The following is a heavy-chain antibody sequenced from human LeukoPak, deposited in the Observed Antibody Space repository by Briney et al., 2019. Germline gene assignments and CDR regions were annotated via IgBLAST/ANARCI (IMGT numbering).Heavy chain of an antibody. J-gene: IGHJ4*02. CDR2: INPNSGGT. Sequence: ASVKVSCKASGYTFTGYYMHWVRQAPGQGLEWMGWINPNSGGTNYAQKFQGRVTMTRDTSISTAYMELSRLRSDDTAVYYCARDLETGVYYYHSSGYYNWGQGTLVTVSS. D-gene: IGHD3-22*01. CDR3: ARDLETGVYYYHSSGYYN. V-gene: IGHV1-2*02. CDR1: GYTFTGYY.